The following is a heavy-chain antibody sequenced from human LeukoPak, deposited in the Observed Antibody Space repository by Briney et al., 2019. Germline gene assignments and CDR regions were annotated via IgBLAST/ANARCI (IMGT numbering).Heavy chain of an antibody. J-gene: IGHJ6*03. CDR3: ARVLYDFWSGYYTDYYYYMDV. CDR1: GFTFSSYW. V-gene: IGHV3-7*01. D-gene: IGHD3-3*01. CDR2: IKQDGSEK. Sequence: GGSLRLSCAASGFTFSSYWMSWVRQAPGKGLEWVANIKQDGSEKYYVDSVKGRFTISRDNAKNSLYLQMNSLRAEDTAVYYCARVLYDFWSGYYTDYYYYMDVWGKGTTVTVSS.